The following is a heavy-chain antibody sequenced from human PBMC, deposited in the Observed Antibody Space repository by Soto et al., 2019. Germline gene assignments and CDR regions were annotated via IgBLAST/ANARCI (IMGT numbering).Heavy chain of an antibody. CDR3: ARLTPGPYCSGGSCYLPNY. V-gene: IGHV5-51*01. D-gene: IGHD2-15*01. CDR1: GYSFTMYW. CDR2: LYPGDSDI. Sequence: PGASLKISCKGSGYSFTMYWIGWVRPMPGKGLEWMGILYPGDSDIRYSPSFQGQVTISADKSISTAYLPLCSLKASDTSMYYCARLTPGPYCSGGSCYLPNYWGQGTLVTVSS. J-gene: IGHJ4*02.